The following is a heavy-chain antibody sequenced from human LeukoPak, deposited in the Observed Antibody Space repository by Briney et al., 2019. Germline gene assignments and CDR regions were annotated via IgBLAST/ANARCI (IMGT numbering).Heavy chain of an antibody. J-gene: IGHJ2*01. Sequence: GGSLRLSCAASGFTFDDYAMHWVRQAPGKGLEWVSGISWNSGSIGYADSVKGRFTISRDNAKNSLYLQMNSLRAEDTALYYCAKRSGIAVAGTFQSYFDLWGRGTLVTVSS. CDR3: AKRSGIAVAGTFQSYFDL. CDR1: GFTFDDYA. CDR2: ISWNSGSI. V-gene: IGHV3-9*01. D-gene: IGHD6-19*01.